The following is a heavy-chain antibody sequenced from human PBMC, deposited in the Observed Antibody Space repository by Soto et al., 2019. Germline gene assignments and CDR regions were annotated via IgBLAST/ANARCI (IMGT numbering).Heavy chain of an antibody. CDR1: GFTFSSYA. V-gene: IGHV3-23*01. CDR3: AKSGIAAAGTGGAFDI. CDR2: ISGSGGIT. D-gene: IGHD6-13*01. Sequence: EVQLLESGGGLVQPGGSLRLSCAASGFTFSSYAMSWVRQAPGKGLEWVSAISGSGGITYYADSVKGRFTISRDNSTNTLYLQMNSLRAEDTAVYYCAKSGIAAAGTGGAFDIWGQGTMVTVSS. J-gene: IGHJ3*02.